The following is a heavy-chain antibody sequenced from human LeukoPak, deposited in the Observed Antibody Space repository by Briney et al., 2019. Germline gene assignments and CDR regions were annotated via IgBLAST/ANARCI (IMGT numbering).Heavy chain of an antibody. CDR3: ARDNYGSGSYYNPAVDY. J-gene: IGHJ4*02. CDR2: ISAYNGNT. Sequence: ASVKVSCKASGYTFTSYGISWVRQAPGQGLEWMGWISAYNGNTNYAQKLQGRVTMITDTSTSTAYMELRSLRSDDTAVYYCARDNYGSGSYYNPAVDYWGQGTLVTVSS. D-gene: IGHD3-10*01. CDR1: GYTFTSYG. V-gene: IGHV1-18*01.